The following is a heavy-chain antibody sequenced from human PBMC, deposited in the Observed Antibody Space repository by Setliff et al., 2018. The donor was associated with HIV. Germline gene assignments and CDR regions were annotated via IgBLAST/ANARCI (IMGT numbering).Heavy chain of an antibody. CDR1: GDSISGNSFF. V-gene: IGHV4-39*01. J-gene: IGHJ6*03. Sequence: PSETLSLTCNVSGDSISGNSFFWGWIRQPPGKGLEWIGSMHYRGTTSYNPSLKSRVTIFVDTSKNQFSLKLSSVTATDTAVYYCVRGAPRPAYYYYYYTDVWGKGTTVTVSS. CDR2: MHYRGTT. CDR3: VRGAPRPAYYYYYYTDV. D-gene: IGHD6-6*01.